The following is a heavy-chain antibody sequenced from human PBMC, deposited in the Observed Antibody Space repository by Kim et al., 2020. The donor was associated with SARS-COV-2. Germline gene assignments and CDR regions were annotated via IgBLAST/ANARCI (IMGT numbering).Heavy chain of an antibody. J-gene: IGHJ4*02. Sequence: YADSVKGRFTISRDNSKNTLYLQMNSLRAEDTAVYYCARGLGSVAGHDYWGQGTLVTVSS. V-gene: IGHV3-30*01. CDR3: ARGLGSVAGHDY. D-gene: IGHD6-19*01.